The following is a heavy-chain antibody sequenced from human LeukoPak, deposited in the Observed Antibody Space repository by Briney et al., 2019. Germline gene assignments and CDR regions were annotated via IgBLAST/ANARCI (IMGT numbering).Heavy chain of an antibody. J-gene: IGHJ4*02. CDR2: IYSSGSN. V-gene: IGHV4-4*07. Sequence: SETLSLTCTVSGGSISGYFWTWIRQPAGKGLEWIGRIYSSGSNNYNPSLKSRVTMSLDTSKNHFSLNLTSVTAADTAVYYCAREPTSGREPTSGRPLDYWGRGTLVTVSS. CDR3: AREPTSGREPTSGRPLDY. CDR1: GGSISGYF. D-gene: IGHD5-12*01.